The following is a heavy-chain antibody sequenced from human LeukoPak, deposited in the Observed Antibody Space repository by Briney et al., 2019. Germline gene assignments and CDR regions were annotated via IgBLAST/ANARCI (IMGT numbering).Heavy chain of an antibody. Sequence: SETLSLTCAVPGDSFSSHYWTWIRQSPGTGLEWIGYISHIGRTNYNPSLKSRVTISIDTSKNQFSLKLRSVTAADTAVYYCARDLVTVTKGFDIWGQGTMVSVSS. J-gene: IGHJ3*02. V-gene: IGHV4-59*11. CDR2: ISHIGRT. CDR1: GDSFSSHY. D-gene: IGHD4-17*01. CDR3: ARDLVTVTKGFDI.